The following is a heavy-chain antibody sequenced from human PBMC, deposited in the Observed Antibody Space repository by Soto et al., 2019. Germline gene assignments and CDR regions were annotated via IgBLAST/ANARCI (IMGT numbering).Heavy chain of an antibody. CDR1: GYSFTSYW. J-gene: IGHJ6*02. D-gene: IGHD6-19*01. CDR2: IYPGDSDT. CDR3: ARHSLVEQWLEQSMDV. V-gene: IGHV5-51*01. Sequence: GESLKISCKGSGYSFTSYWIGWVRQMPGKGLEWMGIIYPGDSDTRYSPSFQGQVTISADKSISTAYLQWSSLKASDTAMYYCARHSLVEQWLEQSMDVWGQGTTVTVSS.